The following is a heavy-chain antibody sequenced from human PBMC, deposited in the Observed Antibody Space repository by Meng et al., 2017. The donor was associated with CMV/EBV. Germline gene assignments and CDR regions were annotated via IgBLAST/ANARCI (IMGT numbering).Heavy chain of an antibody. CDR1: GYSISSGYY. J-gene: IGHJ3*02. CDR2: IIHSGST. Sequence: LETLSLTCTVSGYSISSGYYWGCIRQPPGKGLEWIGSIIHSGSTYYNPSLKSRVTISVDTSKNQFSLKLGSVTAADTAVYYCARANLFGVVRGAFDIWGQGTMVTVSS. V-gene: IGHV4-38-2*02. CDR3: ARANLFGVVRGAFDI. D-gene: IGHD3-3*01.